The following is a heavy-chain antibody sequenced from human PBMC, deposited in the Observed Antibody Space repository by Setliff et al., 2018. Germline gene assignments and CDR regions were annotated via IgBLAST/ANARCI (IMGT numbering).Heavy chain of an antibody. CDR1: GGTFSSYA. Sequence: SVKVSCKASGGTFSSYAISWVRQAPGQGLEWMGGIIPIFGTANYAQKFQGRVTITRNTSISTAYMELSSLRSEDTAVYYCARGGGQIHYDFWSGYFSDPQPNYYYYYMDVWGKGTTVTVSS. CDR3: ARGGGQIHYDFWSGYFSDPQPNYYYYYMDV. V-gene: IGHV1-69*05. J-gene: IGHJ6*03. D-gene: IGHD3-3*01. CDR2: IIPIFGTA.